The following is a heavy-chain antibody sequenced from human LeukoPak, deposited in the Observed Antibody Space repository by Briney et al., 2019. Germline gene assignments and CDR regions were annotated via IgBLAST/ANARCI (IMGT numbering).Heavy chain of an antibody. V-gene: IGHV4-59*01. D-gene: IGHD7-27*01. CDR3: AREGSGDRYFDF. CDR2: IFYSGST. J-gene: IGHJ4*02. Sequence: SETLSLTCSVSGGSIRNYYWSWIRQPPGKGLEWIGFIFYSGSTNYNPSLKNRVTISVDTPKNQFSLKLTSVTAADTAMYYCAREGSGDRYFDFWGQGTLVAVFS. CDR1: GGSIRNYY.